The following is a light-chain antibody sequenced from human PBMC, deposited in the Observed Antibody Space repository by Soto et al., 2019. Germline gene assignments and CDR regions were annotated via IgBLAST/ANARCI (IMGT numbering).Light chain of an antibody. Sequence: DIQMTQSPSTLSASVGDRVTITCRASQSISSWLAWYQKKPGKAPKLLIYKASGLESGVPSRFSGSGSGTDFTLTISSLQPDDFATYYCQQYNSYLWTFGQGTKVDIK. J-gene: IGKJ1*01. CDR1: QSISSW. CDR3: QQYNSYLWT. V-gene: IGKV1-5*03. CDR2: KAS.